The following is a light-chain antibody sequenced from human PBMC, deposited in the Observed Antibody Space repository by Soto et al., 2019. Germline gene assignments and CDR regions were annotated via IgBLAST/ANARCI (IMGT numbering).Light chain of an antibody. CDR3: QQYGSLPLT. J-gene: IGKJ4*01. Sequence: DLQMTQSPFSLSASIGDRVTITCQASQDIRNYLNWYQQKPGKPPKLLIYDASNLETGVPSRFSGSGYGTDFTFTISSLQPEDTATYYCQQYGSLPLTFGGGTKVEIK. V-gene: IGKV1-33*01. CDR1: QDIRNY. CDR2: DAS.